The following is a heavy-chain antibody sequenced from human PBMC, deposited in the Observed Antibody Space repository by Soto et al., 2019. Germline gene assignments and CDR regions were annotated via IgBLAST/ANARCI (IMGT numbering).Heavy chain of an antibody. CDR1: GGTFSIYG. Sequence: ASVKVSCKAPGGTFSIYGFSWVRQAPGQGPEWIGGIIPILTTPNYAQKFHGRVTIVADESTTTVYMELSSLKSEDTAVYYCATSVGIAPTGEDGMDVWGQGTSVTVSS. CDR2: IIPILTTP. J-gene: IGHJ6*02. D-gene: IGHD2-8*02. V-gene: IGHV1-69*13. CDR3: ATSVGIAPTGEDGMDV.